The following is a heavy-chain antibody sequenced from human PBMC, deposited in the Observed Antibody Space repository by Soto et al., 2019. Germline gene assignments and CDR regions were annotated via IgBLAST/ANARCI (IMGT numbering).Heavy chain of an antibody. J-gene: IGHJ5*01. CDR3: ARSRRYKRHPESWFLF. V-gene: IGHV4-31*03. CDR1: GGSISSGGYY. CDR2: IYYSGST. D-gene: IGHD1-20*01. Sequence: SETLSLTCTVSGGSISSGGYYWSWIRHHPGKGLEWIGYIYYSGSTYYNPSLKSRVTISVDTSKNQFSLKLSSVTAADTAVYYCARSRRYKRHPESWFLFWGQGLLV.